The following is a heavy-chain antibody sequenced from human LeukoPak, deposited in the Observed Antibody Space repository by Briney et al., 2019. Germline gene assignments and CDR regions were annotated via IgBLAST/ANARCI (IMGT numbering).Heavy chain of an antibody. D-gene: IGHD3-3*01. Sequence: SETLSLTCTVSGGSISGYYWSWIRQAPGKGLEWIGNVHYNGSPNYNASLKSRVTISVDASKKQFSLKVSFASAADTAVYYCARTAFWSGRSPDYHHCYMDVWGKGTTVTVSS. J-gene: IGHJ6*03. CDR2: VHYNGSP. CDR3: ARTAFWSGRSPDYHHCYMDV. V-gene: IGHV4-59*01. CDR1: GGSISGYY.